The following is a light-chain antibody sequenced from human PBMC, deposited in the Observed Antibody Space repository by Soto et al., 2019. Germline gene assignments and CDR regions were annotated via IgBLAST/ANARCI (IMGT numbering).Light chain of an antibody. J-gene: IGKJ2*01. CDR2: DAS. CDR3: QQYNNYPYT. V-gene: IGKV1-5*01. CDR1: QSISSW. Sequence: DIQMTQSPSTLSASVGDRVTITCRASQSISSWLAWYQQKPGKAPKLLIYDASSLESGVPSRFSGSGSGTEFTLTISSLQPDDFATYYCQQYNNYPYTFGQGTKVDIK.